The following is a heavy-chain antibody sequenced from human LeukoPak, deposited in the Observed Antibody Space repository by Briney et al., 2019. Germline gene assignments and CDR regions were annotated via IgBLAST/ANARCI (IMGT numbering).Heavy chain of an antibody. V-gene: IGHV4-39*01. Sequence: SETLSLTCTVSGGSISSRTYYWGWIRQPPGKGLEWLGSIYYSGNTYYNPSLKSRLTMSVDTSKNQFSLKLSSVIAADTAVYYCARQGNVSSWYYYYYMDVWGEGTTVTVSS. D-gene: IGHD6-13*01. CDR3: ARQGNVSSWYYYYYMDV. CDR2: IYYSGNT. CDR1: GGSISSRTYY. J-gene: IGHJ6*03.